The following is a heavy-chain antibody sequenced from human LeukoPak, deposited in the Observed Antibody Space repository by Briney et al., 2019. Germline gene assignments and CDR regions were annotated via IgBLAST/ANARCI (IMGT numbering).Heavy chain of an antibody. CDR1: GGTFSSYA. V-gene: IGHV1-69*06. J-gene: IGHJ4*02. CDR3: ARVGSDSSGWRRFDY. CDR2: IIPIFGTA. D-gene: IGHD6-19*01. Sequence: ASVKVSCKASGGTFSSYAISWVRQAPGQGLEWMGGIIPIFGTANYAQKFQGRVTITADKSTSTAYMELSRLRSDDTAVYYCARVGSDSSGWRRFDYWGQGTLVTVSS.